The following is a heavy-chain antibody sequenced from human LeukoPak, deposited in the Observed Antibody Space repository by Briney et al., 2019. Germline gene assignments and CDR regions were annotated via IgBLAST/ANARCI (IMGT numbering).Heavy chain of an antibody. CDR2: IDSSGVAT. CDR3: AKAQERLAFPGDSLDY. D-gene: IGHD3-10*01. CDR1: GFTFSDYA. Sequence: GGSLRLSCAASGFTFSDYAMNWVRQAPGKGLEWVSSIDSSGVATDSADSVMGRFTIPRDNSKNSVYLQMHSLRAEDAAIYYCAKAQERLAFPGDSLDYWGQGALVTVSS. J-gene: IGHJ4*02. V-gene: IGHV3-23*01.